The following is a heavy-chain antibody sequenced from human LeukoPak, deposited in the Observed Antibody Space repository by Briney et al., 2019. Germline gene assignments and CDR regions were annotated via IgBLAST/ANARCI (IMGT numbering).Heavy chain of an antibody. CDR1: GFTFSSYA. V-gene: IGHV3-30*04. J-gene: IGHJ4*02. CDR3: AKGRRTGFVDY. Sequence: GGSLRLSCAASGFTFSSYAMHWVRQAPGKGLEWLAVITNDGSRQYYADSVKGRFTVSGDNSKSLLFLQMESLRHDDTGIYYCAKGRRTGFVDYWGQGALVTVSS. D-gene: IGHD1-1*01. CDR2: ITNDGSRQ.